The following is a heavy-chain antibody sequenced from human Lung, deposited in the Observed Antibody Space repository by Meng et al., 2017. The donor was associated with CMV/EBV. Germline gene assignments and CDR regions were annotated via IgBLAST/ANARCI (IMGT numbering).Heavy chain of an antibody. D-gene: IGHD2-2*01. J-gene: IGHJ3*02. CDR1: GFTFSSYG. CDR3: AKDRVVVVPAVDAFDI. Sequence: GESXKISCAASGFTFSSYGMHWVRQAPGKGLEWVAFIRYDGSNKYYADSVKGRFTISRDNSKNTLYLQMNSLRAKDTAVYYCAKDRVVVVPAVDAFDIWGQGXMVTVSS. V-gene: IGHV3-30*02. CDR2: IRYDGSNK.